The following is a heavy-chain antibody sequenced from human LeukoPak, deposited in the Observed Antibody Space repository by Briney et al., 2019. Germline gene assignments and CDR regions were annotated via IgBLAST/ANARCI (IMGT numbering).Heavy chain of an antibody. CDR2: INHSGST. J-gene: IGHJ4*02. D-gene: IGHD3-16*01. Sequence: SETLSLTCAIYGGSFSDDYWSWVRQPPGKGLEWIGEINHSGSTNYNPSLESRVTISIDTSKNQFSLKLSSVTAADTAVYYCARDFGGVKAFDSWGQGTLVTVSS. V-gene: IGHV4-34*01. CDR1: GGSFSDDY. CDR3: ARDFGGVKAFDS.